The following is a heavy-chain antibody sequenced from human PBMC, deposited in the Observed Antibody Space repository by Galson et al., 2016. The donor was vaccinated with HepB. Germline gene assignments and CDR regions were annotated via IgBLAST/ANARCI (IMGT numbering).Heavy chain of an antibody. CDR3: ARGGIGYRGTFDY. V-gene: IGHV3-21*01. D-gene: IGHD1-26*01. Sequence: SLRLSCAASGFTFSSYSMNWVRQAPGKGLEWVSSISSSSSSRYYADSVKGRFTISRDSAKNSLFLQMDRLRAEDTALYYCARGGIGYRGTFDYWGQGTLVTVSS. CDR1: GFTFSSYS. CDR2: ISSSSSSR. J-gene: IGHJ4*02.